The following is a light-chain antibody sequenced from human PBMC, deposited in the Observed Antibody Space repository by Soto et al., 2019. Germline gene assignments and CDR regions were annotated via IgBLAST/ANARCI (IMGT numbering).Light chain of an antibody. Sequence: QSVLTQPPSVSGAPGQRVTISCTGSGSNIGAGYDVHWYQQLPGTAPKLLIYANSNRPSGVPDRFSGSKSGTSASLAITGLQAEDEADYYCQSYDSSLSGSVVFGGGTKVTVL. J-gene: IGLJ2*01. CDR3: QSYDSSLSGSVV. CDR1: GSNIGAGYD. CDR2: ANS. V-gene: IGLV1-40*01.